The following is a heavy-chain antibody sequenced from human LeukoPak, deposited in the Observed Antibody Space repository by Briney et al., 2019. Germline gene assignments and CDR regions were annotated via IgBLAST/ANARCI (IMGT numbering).Heavy chain of an antibody. J-gene: IGHJ3*02. D-gene: IGHD3-3*01. V-gene: IGHV4-4*02. Sequence: NPSGTLSLTCAVSGGSISSSNWWGWVRQPPGKGLEWIGEIYHSGSTNYNPSLKSRVTISVDTSKNQFSLKLNSVTAADTAVYYCERDRAAITYYDFWRNDAFDIWGQGTMVTVSS. CDR3: ERDRAAITYYDFWRNDAFDI. CDR1: GGSISSSNW. CDR2: IYHSGST.